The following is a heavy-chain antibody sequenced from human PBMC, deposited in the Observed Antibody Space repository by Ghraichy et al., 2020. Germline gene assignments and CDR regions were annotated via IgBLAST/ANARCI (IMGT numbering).Heavy chain of an antibody. CDR1: GFTFSSYA. J-gene: IGHJ4*02. CDR2: ISSNGGST. V-gene: IGHV3-64*01. CDR3: ARAVFDYYDSSGYYLDY. D-gene: IGHD3-22*01. Sequence: GGSLRLSCAASGFTFSSYAMHWVRQAPGKGLEYVSAISSNGGSTYYANSVKGRFTISRDNSKNTLYLQMGSLRAEDMAVYYCARAVFDYYDSSGYYLDYWGQGTLVTVSS.